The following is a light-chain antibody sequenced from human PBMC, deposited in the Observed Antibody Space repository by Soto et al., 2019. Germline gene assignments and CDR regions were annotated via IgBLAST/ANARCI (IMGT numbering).Light chain of an antibody. CDR3: QKSNNWWT. Sequence: VMTQSPDTLSVSPGERATLSCRASETVRSNLAWYQQKPGQAPRLLIYAASTRATGIPARFIGNGSGTEFPLTLSSLQSEDFAVYYCQKSNNWWTFGQGTKVDIK. V-gene: IGKV3D-15*01. CDR2: AAS. CDR1: ETVRSN. J-gene: IGKJ1*01.